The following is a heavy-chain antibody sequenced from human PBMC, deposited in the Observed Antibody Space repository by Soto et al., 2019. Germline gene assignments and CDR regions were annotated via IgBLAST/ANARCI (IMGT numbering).Heavy chain of an antibody. Sequence: QVQLVQSGAEVKKPGSSVKVSCKASGGTFSSYTISWVRQAPGQGLEWMGRIIPILGIANYAQQFQGRVTITADKSTSTAYMELSSLTSEDTAVYYCARFGGSNWFDPWSQGSLVIVSA. V-gene: IGHV1-69*02. CDR1: GGTFSSYT. D-gene: IGHD3-10*01. CDR2: IIPILGIA. CDR3: ARFGGSNWFDP. J-gene: IGHJ5*02.